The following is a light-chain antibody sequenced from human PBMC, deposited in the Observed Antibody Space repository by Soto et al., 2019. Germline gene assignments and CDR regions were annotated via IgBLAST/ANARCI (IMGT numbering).Light chain of an antibody. CDR3: QHYNSYSEA. V-gene: IGKV1-5*03. J-gene: IGKJ1*01. Sequence: IQMTYSPSTLSSSLGDRYIFTCRASQTISSWLAWYQQKPGKAPKLXIYKASTLKSGVPSMFSGSGSGTEFTLTISSLQPDDFATYYCQHYNSYSEAVGQGTKV. CDR1: QTISSW. CDR2: KAS.